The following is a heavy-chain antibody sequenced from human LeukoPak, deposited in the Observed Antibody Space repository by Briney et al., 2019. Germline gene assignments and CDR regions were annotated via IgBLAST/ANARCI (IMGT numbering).Heavy chain of an antibody. CDR1: GFTFSESA. Sequence: GGSLRLSCVASGFTFSESAMSWVGQAPGKGLEWVSTISASGDNTFYAESVRGRFTISRDNSKNTLYMQMNRLRAEPTALCYCAKYCNGRACYFGYDSWYQGNGITVSS. CDR3: AKYCNGRACYFGYDS. CDR2: ISASGDNT. D-gene: IGHD2-15*01. V-gene: IGHV3-23*01. J-gene: IGHJ5*01.